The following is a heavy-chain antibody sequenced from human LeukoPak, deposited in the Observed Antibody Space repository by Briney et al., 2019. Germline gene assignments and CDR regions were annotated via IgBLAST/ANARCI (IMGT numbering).Heavy chain of an antibody. V-gene: IGHV3-66*01. CDR1: GFTVSNNY. CDR2: IYSVGST. D-gene: IGHD6-19*01. CDR3: ARALYNTGWYPDYFDS. Sequence: GGSLRLSCAASGFTVSNNYMSWVRQAPGKGLEWVSVIYSVGSTYYADSVKGRFTISRDNSKNTLYLQMNSLRAEDTAIYYCARALYNTGWYPDYFDSWGQGTLVTVSS. J-gene: IGHJ4*02.